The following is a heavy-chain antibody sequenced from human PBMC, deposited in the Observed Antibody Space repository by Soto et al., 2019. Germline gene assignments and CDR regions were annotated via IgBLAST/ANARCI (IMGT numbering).Heavy chain of an antibody. CDR1: GFTFSSYG. V-gene: IGHV3-30*18. J-gene: IGHJ6*02. CDR3: VKEGYAQLALEDYGMAV. D-gene: IGHD5-18*01. CDR2: ISYDGTDK. Sequence: QVQLVESGGGVVQPGRSLRLSCAASGFTFSSYGIHWVRQAPGKGLEWVALISYDGTDKYYADSVKGRFTISRDNSKNTLYLRMNSLGPEDTAAYCCVKEGYAQLALEDYGMAVWGQGTTVTV.